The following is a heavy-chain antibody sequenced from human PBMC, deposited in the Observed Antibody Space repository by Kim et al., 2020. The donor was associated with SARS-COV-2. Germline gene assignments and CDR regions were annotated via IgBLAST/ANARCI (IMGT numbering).Heavy chain of an antibody. V-gene: IGHV4-59*01. Sequence: SETLSLTCTVSGGTMSSYPWVWIRQAPGKGLEWVAYISHIGTANYNPSLKSRVVISAETSKNQFSLKLTSVTAADTGVYYFARGQAAGHNPFYLDYWGQG. CDR1: GGTMSSYP. D-gene: IGHD6-13*01. J-gene: IGHJ4*02. CDR2: ISHIGTA. CDR3: ARGQAAGHNPFYLDY.